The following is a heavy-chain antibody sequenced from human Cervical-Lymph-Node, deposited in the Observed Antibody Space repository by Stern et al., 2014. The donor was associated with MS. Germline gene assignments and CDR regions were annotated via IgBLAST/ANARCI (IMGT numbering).Heavy chain of an antibody. V-gene: IGHV5-51*01. CDR2: IYPGDSDT. J-gene: IGHJ5*02. CDR1: GYSFTNYW. Sequence: EVQLVESGAEVKKPGESLKISCKGSGYSFTNYWIGWVRQLPGKGLEGMGIIYPGDSDTRYSPSFQGQATISADKSISTAYLQWSSRKASDTAMYYCARRHCSSRRCGWFDPWGQGTLVTVSS. CDR3: ARRHCSSRRCGWFDP. D-gene: IGHD2-2*01.